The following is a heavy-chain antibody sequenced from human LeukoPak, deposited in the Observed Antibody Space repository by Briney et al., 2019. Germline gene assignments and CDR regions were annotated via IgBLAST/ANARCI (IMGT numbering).Heavy chain of an antibody. V-gene: IGHV3-30*02. Sequence: GGSLRLSCAASGFTFNTYGMSWVRQAPGKGLEWVAFIRYDGSNKYYADSVKGRFTISRDNSKNTLYLQMNSLRAEDTAVYYCAKDHYYDSSGYYNWGQGTLVTVSS. CDR3: AKDHYYDSSGYYN. CDR2: IRYDGSNK. D-gene: IGHD3-22*01. CDR1: GFTFNTYG. J-gene: IGHJ4*02.